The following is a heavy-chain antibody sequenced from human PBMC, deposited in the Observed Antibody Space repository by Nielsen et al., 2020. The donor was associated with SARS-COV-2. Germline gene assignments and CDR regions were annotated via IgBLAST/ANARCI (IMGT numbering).Heavy chain of an antibody. CDR1: GYPFTRYG. Sequence: ASVKVSCKASGYPFTRYGISWVRQAPGQGLEWMGIINPSGATTNYAQKFQGRVIMTRDTSTNTVYMELSSLRSEDTAMYYCAREGSSGWADYDYWGQGTLVTVSS. D-gene: IGHD6-19*01. V-gene: IGHV1-46*01. CDR3: AREGSSGWADYDY. J-gene: IGHJ4*02. CDR2: INPSGATT.